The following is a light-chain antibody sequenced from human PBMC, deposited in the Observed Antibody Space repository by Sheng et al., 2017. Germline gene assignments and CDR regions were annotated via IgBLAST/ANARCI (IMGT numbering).Light chain of an antibody. Sequence: IQMTQTPSSVSASVGDRVTITCRASQNIGSWVAWYQQQPGTRPKLLIYEASFLGSGVPPRFRGSGSGTNFTLTIKNLHPEDFATYYCQQANAFPLTFGRGTRVE. CDR2: EAS. J-gene: IGKJ4*01. CDR3: QQANAFPLT. V-gene: IGKV1-12*01. CDR1: QNIGSW.